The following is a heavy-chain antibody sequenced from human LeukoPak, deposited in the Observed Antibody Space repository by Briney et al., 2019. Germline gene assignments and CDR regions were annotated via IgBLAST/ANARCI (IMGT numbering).Heavy chain of an antibody. V-gene: IGHV3-9*01. Sequence: GRSLRLSCAASGFTFDDYAMHWVRQAPGKGLEWVSGISWNSGSIGYADSVKGRFTISRDNAKNSLYLQMNSLRAEDTALYYCAKAPISNIVVVLDYWGQGTLVTVSS. J-gene: IGHJ4*02. CDR3: AKAPISNIVVVLDY. D-gene: IGHD2-15*01. CDR2: ISWNSGSI. CDR1: GFTFDDYA.